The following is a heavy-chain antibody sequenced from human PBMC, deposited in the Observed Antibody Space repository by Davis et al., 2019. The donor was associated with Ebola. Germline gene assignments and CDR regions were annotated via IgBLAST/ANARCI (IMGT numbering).Heavy chain of an antibody. CDR1: GGSISSNNW. CDR2: IYHSGTT. D-gene: IGHD3-10*01. V-gene: IGHV4-4*02. J-gene: IGHJ4*02. Sequence: SETLSLTCGVSGGSISSNNWWSWVRQPPGKGLEWIGEIYHSGTTNYNPSLKSRVTISVDKSKNQFSLKLSSVTAADTAVYYCARYMYYYGSGSYSDTYYFDYWGQGTLVTVSS. CDR3: ARYMYYYGSGSYSDTYYFDY.